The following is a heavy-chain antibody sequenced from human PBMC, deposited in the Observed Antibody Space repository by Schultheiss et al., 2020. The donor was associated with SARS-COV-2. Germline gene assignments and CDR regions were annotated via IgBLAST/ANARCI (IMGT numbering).Heavy chain of an antibody. V-gene: IGHV4-4*08. J-gene: IGHJ2*01. CDR2: IYHAGST. CDR3: AREGPPSWYFDL. CDR1: GVSVSSYC. Sequence: SETLSLTCTVSGVSVSSYCWNWIRQPPGKGLEWIGYIYHAGSTNYNPSLNSRVTISVDTSKNQFSLKLSSVTAADTAVYYCAREGPPSWYFDLWGPGTLVTVSS.